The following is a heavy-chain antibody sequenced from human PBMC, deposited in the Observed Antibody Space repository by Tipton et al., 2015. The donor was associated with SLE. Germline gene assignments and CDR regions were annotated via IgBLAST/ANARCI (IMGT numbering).Heavy chain of an antibody. CDR3: ARRPAAGTSLADY. CDR2: IGDGGYMI. Sequence: SLRLSCAASGFTFRDYYMGWIRQAPGKGLEWISYIGDGGYMIYYADSVKGRFTISRDNANNSLYLQMTSLRAEDTAVYYCARRPAAGTSLADYWGQGTLVTVSS. J-gene: IGHJ4*02. D-gene: IGHD6-13*01. CDR1: GFTFRDYY. V-gene: IGHV3-11*01.